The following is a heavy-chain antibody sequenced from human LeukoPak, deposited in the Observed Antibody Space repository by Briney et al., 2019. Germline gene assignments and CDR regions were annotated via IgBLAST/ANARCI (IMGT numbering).Heavy chain of an antibody. CDR3: ARGLNYYGSGVNYYYYYMDD. D-gene: IGHD3-10*01. V-gene: IGHV4-34*01. CDR1: GGSFSGYY. CDR2: INHSGST. Sequence: SETLSLTCAVYGGSFSGYYWSWIRQPPGKGLEWIGEINHSGSTNYNPSLKSRVTISVDTSKNQFSLKLSSVTAADTAVYYCARGLNYYGSGVNYYYYYMDDWGKGTTVTVSS. J-gene: IGHJ6*03.